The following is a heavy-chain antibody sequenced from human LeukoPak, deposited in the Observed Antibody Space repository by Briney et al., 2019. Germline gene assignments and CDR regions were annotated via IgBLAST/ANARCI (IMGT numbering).Heavy chain of an antibody. CDR1: GFTFSDYS. J-gene: IGHJ4*02. CDR2: ISSSFSTM. Sequence: GGSLRLSCAASGFTFSDYSMNRVRQAPGKGLEWISYISSSFSTMYNADSVKGRFTMSRDNAKNSVYLQMNSLRDEDTAVYYCARGGGFQALDYWGQGTLVTVSS. V-gene: IGHV3-48*02. D-gene: IGHD3-16*01. CDR3: ARGGGFQALDY.